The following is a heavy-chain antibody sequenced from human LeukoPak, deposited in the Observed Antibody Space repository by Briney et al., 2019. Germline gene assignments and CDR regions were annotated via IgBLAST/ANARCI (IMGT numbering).Heavy chain of an antibody. CDR2: SRNKGEGYST. CDR3: ARDQMVATPQGGY. J-gene: IGHJ4*02. D-gene: IGHD2-15*01. CDR1: GFTFSDNF. V-gene: IGHV3-72*01. Sequence: PGGSLRLSCVASGFTFSDNFMDWVRQAPGKGLEWVGRSRNKGEGYSTQYAASVKGRFTISRDNSRNSLFLQMNSLKTEDTAMYYCARDQMVATPQGGYWGQGTLVTVSS.